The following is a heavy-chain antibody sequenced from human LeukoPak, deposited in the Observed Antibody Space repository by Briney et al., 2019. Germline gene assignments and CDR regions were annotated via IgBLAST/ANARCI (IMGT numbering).Heavy chain of an antibody. CDR1: GFTVSSNY. CDR3: ARDSVSVTTPGY. J-gene: IGHJ4*02. V-gene: IGHV3-53*01. CDR2: IYSGGST. Sequence: GGSLRLSCAASGFTVSSNYVSWVRQAPGKGLEWVSVIYSGGSTYYADSVKGRFTISRDNSKNTLYLQMNSLRAEDTAVYYCARDSVSVTTPGYWGQGTLVTVSS. D-gene: IGHD4-17*01.